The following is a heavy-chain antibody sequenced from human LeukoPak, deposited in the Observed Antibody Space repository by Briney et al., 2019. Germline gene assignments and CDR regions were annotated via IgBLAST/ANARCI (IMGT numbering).Heavy chain of an antibody. J-gene: IGHJ4*02. CDR2: INAGNGNT. V-gene: IGHV1-3*01. CDR1: GYTFTSYA. Sequence: ASVKVSCKASGYTFTSYAMHWVRQAPGQRLEWMGWINAGNGNTKYSQKFQGRVTITRDTSASTAYMELSSLRSEDTAVYYCARDPYCSSTSCHWPYFDYWGQGTLVTVSS. CDR3: ARDPYCSSTSCHWPYFDY. D-gene: IGHD2-2*01.